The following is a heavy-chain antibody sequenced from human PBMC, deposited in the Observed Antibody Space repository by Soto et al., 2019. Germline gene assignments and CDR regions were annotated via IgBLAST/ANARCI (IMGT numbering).Heavy chain of an antibody. D-gene: IGHD4-17*01. J-gene: IGHJ4*02. V-gene: IGHV3-30-3*01. CDR1: GFTFSSYA. CDR3: SRDGTVTLLLDS. Sequence: GGSLRLSCAASGFTFSSYAMHWVRQAPGKGLEGVAVISYDGSNKYYADSVKGRFTISRDNSKNTLYLQMNSLRAEDTAVYYISRDGTVTLLLDSWGQGTLVTVA. CDR2: ISYDGSNK.